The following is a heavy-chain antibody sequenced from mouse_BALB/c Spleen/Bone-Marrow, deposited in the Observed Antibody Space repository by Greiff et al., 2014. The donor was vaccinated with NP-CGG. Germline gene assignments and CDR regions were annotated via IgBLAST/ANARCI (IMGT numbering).Heavy chain of an antibody. Sequence: DVKLVESGGGLVQPGGSRKVSCAASGFTFSSFGMHWVRQAPEKGLEWVAYISSGSSTIYYADTVKGRFTISRDNPKNTLFLQMTSLRSEDTAMYYCARSTMITTGYYDAMDYWGQGASVTVSS. D-gene: IGHD2-4*01. CDR1: GFTFSSFG. J-gene: IGHJ4*01. CDR2: ISSGSSTI. CDR3: ARSTMITTGYYDAMDY. V-gene: IGHV5-17*02.